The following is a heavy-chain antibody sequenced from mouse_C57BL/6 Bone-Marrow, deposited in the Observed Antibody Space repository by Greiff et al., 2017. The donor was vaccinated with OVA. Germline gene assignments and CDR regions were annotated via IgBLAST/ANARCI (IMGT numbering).Heavy chain of an antibody. CDR3: ARRSSNFYFDY. CDR2: ISSGGSYT. J-gene: IGHJ2*01. CDR1: GFTFSSYG. D-gene: IGHD2-5*01. Sequence: EVKLMESGGDLVKPGGSLKLSCAASGFTFSSYGMSWVRQTPDKRLEWVATISSGGSYTYYPDSVKGRFTISRDNAKNTLYLQMSSLKSEDTAMYYCARRSSNFYFDYWGQGTTLTVSS. V-gene: IGHV5-6*02.